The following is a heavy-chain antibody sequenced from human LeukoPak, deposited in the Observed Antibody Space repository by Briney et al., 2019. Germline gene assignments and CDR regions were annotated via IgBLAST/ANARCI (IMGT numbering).Heavy chain of an antibody. CDR2: INPNSGGT. CDR1: GYTFTGYY. Sequence: ASVNVSCKASGYTFTGYYMHWVRQAPGQGLEWMGWINPNSGGTNYAQKFQGRVTMTRDTSISTAYMELSRLRSDDTAVYYCARDRYRKDGYNYIGYWGQGTLVTVSS. J-gene: IGHJ4*02. D-gene: IGHD5-24*01. V-gene: IGHV1-2*02. CDR3: ARDRYRKDGYNYIGY.